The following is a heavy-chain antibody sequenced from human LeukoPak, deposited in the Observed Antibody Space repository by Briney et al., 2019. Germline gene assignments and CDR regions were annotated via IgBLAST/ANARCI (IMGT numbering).Heavy chain of an antibody. Sequence: GGSLRLSCAASGFTFSSYAMSWVRQAPGKGLEWVSAISGSGGTAYYADSVKGRFIISRDNSKNTLYLQMNSLRAEDAAVYYCAKEGVAIYFHYWGQGTLVTVSS. V-gene: IGHV3-23*01. CDR1: GFTFSSYA. J-gene: IGHJ1*01. CDR3: AKEGVAIYFHY. CDR2: ISGSGGTA.